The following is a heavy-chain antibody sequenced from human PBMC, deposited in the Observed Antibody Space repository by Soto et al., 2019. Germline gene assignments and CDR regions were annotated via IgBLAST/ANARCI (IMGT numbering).Heavy chain of an antibody. V-gene: IGHV4-31*03. Sequence: SETLSLTCTVSGGSISSGGYYLRWIRPHPGKGLEWIGYIYYSGSTYYNPSLKSRVTISVDTSKNQFSLKLSSVTAADTAVYYCARAHAYDFWSGYYHYYGMDIWGQGTTVTVSS. D-gene: IGHD3-3*01. CDR2: IYYSGST. CDR1: GGSISSGGYY. CDR3: ARAHAYDFWSGYYHYYGMDI. J-gene: IGHJ6*02.